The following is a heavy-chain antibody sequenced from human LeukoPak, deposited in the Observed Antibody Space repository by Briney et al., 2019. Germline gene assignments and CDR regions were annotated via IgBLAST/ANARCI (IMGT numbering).Heavy chain of an antibody. D-gene: IGHD4-17*01. CDR3: ARLSYYGDYGPIDY. CDR1: GGSFGGYY. CDR2: INHRGST. J-gene: IGHJ4*02. V-gene: IGHV4-34*01. Sequence: SETLSLTCGVYGGSFGGYYWSWIRQPPGKGLEWIGEINHRGSTNYNPSLKSRVTISVDTSKNRFSLKLTSLTAADTAVYYCARLSYYGDYGPIDYWGQGTLVTVSS.